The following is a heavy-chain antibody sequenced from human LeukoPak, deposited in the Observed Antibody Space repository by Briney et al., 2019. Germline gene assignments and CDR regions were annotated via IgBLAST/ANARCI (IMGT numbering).Heavy chain of an antibody. CDR1: GFTFSRYW. Sequence: GGSLRLSCATSGFTFSRYWMSWARQAPGKGLEWVANIKQDGSEKNYVGSVRGRFTISRDNAKNSLYLQMNSLRAEDTALYYCAKAYYGSGSYYYDYWGQGTLVTVSS. D-gene: IGHD3-10*01. CDR3: AKAYYGSGSYYYDY. J-gene: IGHJ4*02. CDR2: IKQDGSEK. V-gene: IGHV3-7*03.